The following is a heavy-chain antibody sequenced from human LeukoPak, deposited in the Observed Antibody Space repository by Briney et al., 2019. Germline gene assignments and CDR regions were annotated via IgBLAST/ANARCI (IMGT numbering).Heavy chain of an antibody. Sequence: SETLSLTCTVSGGSMSSYYWSWIRQPPGKGLEWIGEINHSGSTNYNPSLKSRVTISVDTSKNQFSLKLSSVTAADTAVYYCARGPLRLDYWGQGTLVTVSS. J-gene: IGHJ4*02. CDR1: GGSMSSYY. D-gene: IGHD3-3*01. V-gene: IGHV4-34*01. CDR3: ARGPLRLDY. CDR2: INHSGST.